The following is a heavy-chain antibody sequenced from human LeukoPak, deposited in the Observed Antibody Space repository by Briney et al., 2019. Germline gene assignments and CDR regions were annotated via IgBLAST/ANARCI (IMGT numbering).Heavy chain of an antibody. V-gene: IGHV3-21*01. Sequence: GSLRLSCAASEFTFSSYNMNWVRRAPGKGLEWVSSISSSSAYIYYADSVKGRFTISRDNAKNSLYLQMNSLRAEDTAVYYCAREMFWSGYFSNLHFDYWGQGALVTVSS. J-gene: IGHJ4*02. CDR3: AREMFWSGYFSNLHFDY. CDR2: ISSSSAYI. D-gene: IGHD3-3*01. CDR1: EFTFSSYN.